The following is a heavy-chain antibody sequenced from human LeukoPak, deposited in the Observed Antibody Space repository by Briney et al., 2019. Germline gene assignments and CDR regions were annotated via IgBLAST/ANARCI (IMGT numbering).Heavy chain of an antibody. CDR3: ASSGFGELLGYYYGMDV. J-gene: IGHJ6*02. CDR2: IYHSGST. CDR1: GGSISSSNW. D-gene: IGHD3-10*01. V-gene: IGHV4-4*02. Sequence: SETLSLTCAVSGGSISSSNWWSWVRQPPGKGLVWIGEIYHSGSTNYNPSLKSRVTISVDKSKNQFSLKLSSVTAADTAVYYCASSGFGELLGYYYGMDVWGQGTTVTVSS.